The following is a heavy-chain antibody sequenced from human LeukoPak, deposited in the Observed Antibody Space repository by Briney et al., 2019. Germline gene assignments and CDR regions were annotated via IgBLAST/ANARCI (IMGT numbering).Heavy chain of an antibody. D-gene: IGHD6-13*01. CDR3: ARSEGIAAAGPGNWFDP. V-gene: IGHV1-69*02. CDR1: GGTFSSYT. Sequence: SVKVSCKASGGTFSSYTISWVRQAPGQGLEWMGRIIPILGIANYAQKFQGRVTITADESTSTAYMELSSLRSEDTAVYYCARSEGIAAAGPGNWFDPWGQGTLVTVSS. J-gene: IGHJ5*02. CDR2: IIPILGIA.